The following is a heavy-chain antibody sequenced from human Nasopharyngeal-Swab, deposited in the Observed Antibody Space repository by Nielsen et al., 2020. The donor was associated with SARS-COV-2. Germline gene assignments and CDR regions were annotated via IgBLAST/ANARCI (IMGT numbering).Heavy chain of an antibody. CDR3: ARGGLRSTIVVPDELSGY. CDR2: ISYDGSNT. J-gene: IGHJ4*02. CDR1: GFTFSSYS. D-gene: IGHD2-2*01. V-gene: IGHV3-30-3*01. Sequence: GESLKIPCEASGFTFSSYSMHWVRQPPGKGLEWVEVISYDGSNTYYGEPVKGRFTISRDNSKNTLYVQVNSRRAEDTAVYYCARGGLRSTIVVPDELSGYWGQGTLVTVSS.